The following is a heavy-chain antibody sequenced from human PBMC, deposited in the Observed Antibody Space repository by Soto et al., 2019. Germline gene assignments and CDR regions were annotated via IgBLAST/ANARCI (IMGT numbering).Heavy chain of an antibody. Sequence: QVQLVQSGAEVKKPGSSVKVSCKASGGTFSSYSISWVRQAPGQGLEWMGRIIPILGLPNYAQKFQGRVTITADKSTSTAYMELNSLRSEDTAVYYCASHAKGDTAMVLGYWGQGTLVAVSS. J-gene: IGHJ4*02. CDR1: GGTFSSYS. CDR3: ASHAKGDTAMVLGY. D-gene: IGHD5-18*01. V-gene: IGHV1-69*02. CDR2: IIPILGLP.